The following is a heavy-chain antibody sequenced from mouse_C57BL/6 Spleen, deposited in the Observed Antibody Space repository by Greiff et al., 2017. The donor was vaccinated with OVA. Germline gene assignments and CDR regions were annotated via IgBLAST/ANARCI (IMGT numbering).Heavy chain of an antibody. J-gene: IGHJ3*01. Sequence: EVQLQQSGPELVKPGASVKISCKASGYTFTDYYMNWVKQSHGKSLEWIGDINPNNGGTSYNQKFKGKATLTVDKSSSTAYMELRSLTSEDSAVYYCARGSYDPLLRGAYWGQGTLVTVSA. V-gene: IGHV1-26*01. CDR1: GYTFTDYY. CDR2: INPNNGGT. CDR3: ARGSYDPLLRGAY. D-gene: IGHD1-1*01.